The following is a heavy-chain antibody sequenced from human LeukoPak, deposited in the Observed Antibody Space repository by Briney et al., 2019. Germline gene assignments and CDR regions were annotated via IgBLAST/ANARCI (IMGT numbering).Heavy chain of an antibody. CDR1: GFTFSSHG. V-gene: IGHV3-30*02. CDR2: MRYDGSDK. CDR3: ARDPNRLADYGGDYFDH. D-gene: IGHD4-23*01. J-gene: IGHJ4*02. Sequence: GGSLRLSCVASGFTFSSHGMHWVRQAPGKGLEWVAFMRYDGSDKYYADSVKGRFTISRDNSKNTLSLEMNTLRPEDTALFYCARDPNRLADYGGDYFDHWGQGTLVTVSS.